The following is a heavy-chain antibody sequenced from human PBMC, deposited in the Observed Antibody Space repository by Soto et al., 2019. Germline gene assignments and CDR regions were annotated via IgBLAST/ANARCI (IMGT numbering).Heavy chain of an antibody. J-gene: IGHJ3*02. D-gene: IGHD6-19*01. CDR2: ISSSSSYI. Sequence: GGSLRLSCAASGFTFSSYSMNWVRQAPGKGLEWVSSISSSSSYIYYADSVKGRFTISRDNAKNSVYRQMSSLRAEDAAVYYCARDLIQGSGWFDAFDIWGQGTIVSVSS. V-gene: IGHV3-21*01. CDR1: GFTFSSYS. CDR3: ARDLIQGSGWFDAFDI.